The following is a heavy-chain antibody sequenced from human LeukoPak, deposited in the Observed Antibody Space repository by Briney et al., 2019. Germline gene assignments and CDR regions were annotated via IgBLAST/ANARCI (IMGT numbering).Heavy chain of an antibody. CDR1: GGSISSGGYY. D-gene: IGHD3-22*01. J-gene: IGHJ4*02. Sequence: SETLSLTCTVSGGSISSGGYYWSWIRQPPGKGLEWIGYIYHSGSTYYNPSLKSRVTISVDRSKNQFSLKLSSVTAADTAVYYCARGMVVITGVPFDYWGQGTLVTVSS. V-gene: IGHV4-30-2*01. CDR3: ARGMVVITGVPFDY. CDR2: IYHSGST.